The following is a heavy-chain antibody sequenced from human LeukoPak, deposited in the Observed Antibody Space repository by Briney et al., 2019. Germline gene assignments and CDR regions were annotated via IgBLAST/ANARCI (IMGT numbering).Heavy chain of an antibody. CDR1: GHTFTGYY. V-gene: IGHV1-2*02. CDR2: IKPNSGDT. Sequence: ASVKVSCKASGHTFTGYYIHWVRQAPGQGLEWMGWIKPNSGDTNYAQKFQGRVTMTRDTSISTVYMELSRLRFDDTAVYYCASGRTIFYYYMDVWGKGTTVTISS. J-gene: IGHJ6*03. D-gene: IGHD3-3*02. CDR3: ASGRTIFYYYMDV.